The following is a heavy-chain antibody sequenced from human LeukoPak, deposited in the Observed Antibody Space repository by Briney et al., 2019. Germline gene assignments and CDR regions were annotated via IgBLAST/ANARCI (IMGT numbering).Heavy chain of an antibody. CDR3: ARASTDYSVADGFDT. Sequence: PGGSLRLSCAASGFIFKDYTMNWVRQSPGKGLQWVSLISFGSSYISYVDSLKGRFTVSRDDAKSSVYLEMTSLRAEDTAVYYCARASTDYSVADGFDTWGPGTLVTVSS. CDR2: ISFGSSYI. V-gene: IGHV3-21*01. D-gene: IGHD4-11*01. J-gene: IGHJ5*02. CDR1: GFIFKDYT.